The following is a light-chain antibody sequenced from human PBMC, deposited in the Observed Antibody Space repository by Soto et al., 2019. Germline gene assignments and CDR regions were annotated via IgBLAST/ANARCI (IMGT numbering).Light chain of an antibody. CDR3: GTWDSSLSAYV. J-gene: IGLJ1*01. Sequence: QSVLTQPPSVSAAPGQKVTISCSGSSSNIGNNYVSWYQQLPGTAPNLLIYDNNKRPSGIPDRFSDSKSGTSATLAITGLQTGDEADYYCGTWDSSLSAYVFGTGTRSPS. CDR1: SSNIGNNY. CDR2: DNN. V-gene: IGLV1-51*01.